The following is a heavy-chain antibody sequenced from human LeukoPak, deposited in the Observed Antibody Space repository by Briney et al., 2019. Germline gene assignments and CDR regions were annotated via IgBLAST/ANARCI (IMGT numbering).Heavy chain of an antibody. CDR2: ISYDGSNR. D-gene: IGHD3-16*01. CDR1: GFTFSSYG. Sequence: GGSLRLSCAASGFTFSSYGMHWVRQAPGKGLEWVAVISYDGSNRYYADSVKGRFTISRDTTKNTLYLQMNSLRAEDTAVYYCAKTRSRNMITFGGVEKWFDPWGQGTLVTVSS. CDR3: AKTRSRNMITFGGVEKWFDP. J-gene: IGHJ5*02. V-gene: IGHV3-30*18.